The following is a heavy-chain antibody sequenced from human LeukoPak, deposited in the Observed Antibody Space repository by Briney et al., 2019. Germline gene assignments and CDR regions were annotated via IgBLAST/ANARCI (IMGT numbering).Heavy chain of an antibody. CDR2: ISGSGVST. Sequence: PGGSLRLSCAASGFTLRSYAMSWVRQAPGKGLEWVSGISGSGVSTYYADSVKGRFTISRDNSKDTLYLQMNSLRAEDTALYYCAKDSSYTVYDAFDIWGQGTMLTVSS. V-gene: IGHV3-23*01. J-gene: IGHJ3*02. D-gene: IGHD5/OR15-5a*01. CDR1: GFTLRSYA. CDR3: AKDSSYTVYDAFDI.